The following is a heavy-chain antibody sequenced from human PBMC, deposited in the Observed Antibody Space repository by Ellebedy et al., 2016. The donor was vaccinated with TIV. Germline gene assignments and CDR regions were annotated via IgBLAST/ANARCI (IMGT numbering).Heavy chain of an antibody. CDR2: FDPEEGKT. D-gene: IGHD1-26*01. CDR1: GYTLTELS. J-gene: IGHJ3*02. CDR3: ATPGIVGATNHDVFDT. Sequence: AASVKVSCKVSGYTLTELSMHWVRQAPGNGLEWMGGFDPEEGKTIYAQNFQGRVTMTEDTSTDTAYMELSSLSSEDTAVYYCATPGIVGATNHDVFDTWGQGTMVTVSS. V-gene: IGHV1-24*01.